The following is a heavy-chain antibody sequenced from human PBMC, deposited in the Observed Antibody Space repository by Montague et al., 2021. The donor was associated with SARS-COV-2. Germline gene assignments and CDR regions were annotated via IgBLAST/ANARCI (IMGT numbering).Heavy chain of an antibody. CDR3: ARRGRKLLPVATTIGGFDI. CDR1: GGSISSGGYY. J-gene: IGHJ3*02. CDR2: IYDSGST. V-gene: IGHV4-39*02. Sequence: SETLSLTCTVSGGSISSGGYYWSWIRQHPRKGLEWIGSIYDSGSTYYNPSLKSRVTISVDTSRNHFSLKLCSVTAADTAVYYCARRGRKLLPVATTIGGFDIWGQGTMVTVSS. D-gene: IGHD5-12*01.